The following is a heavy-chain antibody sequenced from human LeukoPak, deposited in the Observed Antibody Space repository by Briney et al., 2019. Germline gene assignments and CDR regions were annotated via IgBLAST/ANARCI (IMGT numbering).Heavy chain of an antibody. J-gene: IGHJ4*02. CDR2: ISDSGNT. V-gene: IGHV3-23*01. CDR1: GFTFSSYW. Sequence: GGSLRLSCAASGFTFSSYWMSWVRQAPGKGLEWVSAISDSGNTYHADSVKGRFTISRDSSKNTLFLQMNRLRPEDAAVYYCAKAPVTTCRGAYCYPFDYWGQGTLVTVSS. CDR3: AKAPVTTCRGAYCYPFDY. D-gene: IGHD2-21*01.